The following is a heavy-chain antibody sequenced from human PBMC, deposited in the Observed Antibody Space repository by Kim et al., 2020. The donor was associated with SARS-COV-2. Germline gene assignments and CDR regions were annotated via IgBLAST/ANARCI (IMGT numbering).Heavy chain of an antibody. CDR1: GGSISSSNW. Sequence: SETLSLTCAVSGGSISSSNWWSWVRQPPGKGLEWIGEIYHSGSTNYNPSLKSRVTISVDKSKNQFSLKLSSVTAADTAVYYCARFVVVVVAAKQVAVFFDYWGQGTLVTVSS. D-gene: IGHD2-15*01. J-gene: IGHJ4*02. CDR3: ARFVVVVVAAKQVAVFFDY. CDR2: IYHSGST. V-gene: IGHV4-4*02.